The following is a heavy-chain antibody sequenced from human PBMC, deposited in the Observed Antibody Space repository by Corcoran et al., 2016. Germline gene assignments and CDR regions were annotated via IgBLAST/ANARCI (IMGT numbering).Heavy chain of an antibody. CDR1: GFTFGDYA. D-gene: IGHD2-2*01. Sequence: EVQLVESGGGLVQPGRSLRLSCTASGFTFGDYAMSWFRQAPGKGLEWVGFIRSKAYGGTTEYAASVKGRFTISRDDSKSIAYLQMNSLKTEDTAVYYCTGIVVVPAAVDYWGQGTLVTVSS. J-gene: IGHJ4*02. V-gene: IGHV3-49*03. CDR2: IRSKAYGGTT. CDR3: TGIVVVPAAVDY.